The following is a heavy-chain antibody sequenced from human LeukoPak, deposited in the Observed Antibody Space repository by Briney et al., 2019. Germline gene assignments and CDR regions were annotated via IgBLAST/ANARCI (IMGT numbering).Heavy chain of an antibody. CDR1: GYTFTGYY. J-gene: IGHJ4*02. D-gene: IGHD4-17*01. V-gene: IGHV1-2*02. CDR3: AREASDPYDYGDLPPLYYFDY. Sequence: GASVKVSCKASGYTFTGYYIHWVRQAPGQGLEWMGWINPNSGGTNYAQKFQGRVTMTRDTSISTAYMELSRLRSDDTAVYYCAREASDPYDYGDLPPLYYFDYWGQGTLVTVSS. CDR2: INPNSGGT.